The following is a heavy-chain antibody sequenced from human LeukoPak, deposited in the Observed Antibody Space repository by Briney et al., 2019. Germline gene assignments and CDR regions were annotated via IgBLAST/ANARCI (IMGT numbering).Heavy chain of an antibody. V-gene: IGHV1-69*13. CDR1: GGTFSSYA. CDR3: ARAAYYDYVWGSYTRTHHYYFDY. D-gene: IGHD3-16*01. Sequence: GASVKVSCKASGGTFSSYAISWVRQAPGQGLEWMGGIIPIFGTANYAQKFQGRVTITADESTSTAYMELSSLRSEDTAVYYCARAAYYDYVWGSYTRTHHYYFDYWGQGTLVTVSS. J-gene: IGHJ4*02. CDR2: IIPIFGTA.